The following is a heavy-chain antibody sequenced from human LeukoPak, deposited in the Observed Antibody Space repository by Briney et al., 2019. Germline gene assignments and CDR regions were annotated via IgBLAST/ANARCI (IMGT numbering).Heavy chain of an antibody. Sequence: SETLSLTCSVSGGPISSYFWTWIRQRAGGGLEWIGRIYITGSTNYNPSLKSRVTMSVDTSRNQFSLKLSSVTAAVTAVYYCARAWSRGPIDYWGQGTLVTVSS. CDR1: GGPISSYF. D-gene: IGHD2-8*02. V-gene: IGHV4-4*07. CDR2: IYITGST. J-gene: IGHJ4*02. CDR3: ARAWSRGPIDY.